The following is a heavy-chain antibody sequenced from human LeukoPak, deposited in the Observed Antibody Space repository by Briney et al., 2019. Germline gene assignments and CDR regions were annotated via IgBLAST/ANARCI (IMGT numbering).Heavy chain of an antibody. D-gene: IGHD2-8*01. J-gene: IGHJ4*02. CDR3: AAGSMCH. Sequence: GGSLRLSCTASGFTFSSYEMNWVRQAPGKGLEWISYISSSGSATYYADSVKGRFTISRDNAQNSLYLQMNNLRAEDTAVYYCAAGSMCHWGQGTLVTVSS. CDR2: ISSSGSAT. V-gene: IGHV3-48*03. CDR1: GFTFSSYE.